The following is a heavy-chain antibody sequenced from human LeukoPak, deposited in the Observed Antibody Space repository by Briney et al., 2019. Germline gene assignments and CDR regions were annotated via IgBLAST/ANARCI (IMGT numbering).Heavy chain of an antibody. CDR1: GFTFSSYA. D-gene: IGHD3-22*01. Sequence: GGSLRLSCAASGFTFSSYATHWVRQAPGEGLEWVAVISYDGSNKYYADSVKGRFTISRDNSKNTLYLQMNSLRAEDTAVYYCARESPTYYYDSSGYLPPYFDYWGQGTLVTVSS. CDR3: ARESPTYYYDSSGYLPPYFDY. V-gene: IGHV3-30-3*01. J-gene: IGHJ4*02. CDR2: ISYDGSNK.